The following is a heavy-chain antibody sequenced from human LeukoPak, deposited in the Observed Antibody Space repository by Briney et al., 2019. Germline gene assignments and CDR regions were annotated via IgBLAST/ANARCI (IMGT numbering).Heavy chain of an antibody. V-gene: IGHV4-39*07. CDR1: GGSISSSSYY. CDR2: IYYSGST. D-gene: IGHD4-17*01. Sequence: SETLSLTCTVSGGSISSSSYYWGWICQPPGKGLEWIGSIYYSGSTYYNPSLKSRVTISVDTSKNQFSLKLSSVTAADTAVYYCARDHSLDYGDYEDAFDIWGQGTMVTVSS. CDR3: ARDHSLDYGDYEDAFDI. J-gene: IGHJ3*02.